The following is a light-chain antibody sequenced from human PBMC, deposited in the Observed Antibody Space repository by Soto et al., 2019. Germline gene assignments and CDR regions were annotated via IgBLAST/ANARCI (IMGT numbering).Light chain of an antibody. CDR2: TND. Sequence: QSVLTQPSSASGTPGQRVTISCSGSSSNIGSNSVTWYQQLPGTAPKLLIYTNDQRPSGVPDRFSGSKSGTSASLAISGLQSEDEDDYYCQAWDDSPARRVVFGGGTKVTVL. CDR1: SSNIGSNS. CDR3: QAWDDSPARRVV. J-gene: IGLJ2*01. V-gene: IGLV1-44*01.